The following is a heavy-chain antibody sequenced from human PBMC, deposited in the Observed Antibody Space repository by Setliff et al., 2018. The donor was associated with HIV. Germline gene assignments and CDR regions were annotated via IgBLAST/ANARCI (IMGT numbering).Heavy chain of an antibody. J-gene: IGHJ6*03. CDR1: GRSFSGYY. D-gene: IGHD3-10*01. V-gene: IGHV4-34*01. Sequence: SETLSLTCAVYGRSFSGYYWSWIRQPPGKGLEWTGEINHSGSTNYNPSLKSRVTISVDTSKNQFSLRLSSVTAADTAVYYCARGRDYYGSGSYFNGRANSYYFMDVWGKGTTVTVSS. CDR2: INHSGST. CDR3: ARGRDYYGSGSYFNGRANSYYFMDV.